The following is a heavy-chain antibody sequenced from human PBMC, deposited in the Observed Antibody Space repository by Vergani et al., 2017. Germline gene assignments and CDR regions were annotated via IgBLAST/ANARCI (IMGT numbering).Heavy chain of an antibody. CDR2: IVVGSGNT. V-gene: IGHV1-58*02. CDR1: GFTFTSSA. J-gene: IGHJ6*03. CDR3: AADAGVYGSSTSCYKGYYYYMDV. D-gene: IGHD2-2*02. Sequence: QMQLVQSGPEVQKPGTSVKVSCKASGFTFTSSAMQWVRQARGQRLEWIGWIVVGSGNTNYAQKFQERVTITRDMSTSTAYMELSSLRCEDTAVYYCAADAGVYGSSTSCYKGYYYYMDVWGKGTTVTVSS.